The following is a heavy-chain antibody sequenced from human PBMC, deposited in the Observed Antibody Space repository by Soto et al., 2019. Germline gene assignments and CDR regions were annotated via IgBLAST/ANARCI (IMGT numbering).Heavy chain of an antibody. Sequence: VGSLRLSCAASGFTFSSYAMSWVRQAPGKGLEWVSAISGSGGSTYYADSVKGRFTISRDNSKNTLYLQMNSLRAEDTAVYYCAKRAQGSEWSEYFDYWGQGTLVTVSS. D-gene: IGHD2-8*01. CDR2: ISGSGGST. V-gene: IGHV3-23*01. J-gene: IGHJ4*02. CDR3: AKRAQGSEWSEYFDY. CDR1: GFTFSSYA.